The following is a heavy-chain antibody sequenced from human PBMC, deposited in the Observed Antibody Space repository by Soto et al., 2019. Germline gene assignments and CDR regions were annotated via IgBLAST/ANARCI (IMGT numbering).Heavy chain of an antibody. V-gene: IGHV1-18*04. D-gene: IGHD2-15*01. J-gene: IGHJ6*02. CDR3: ARDKLKIVVVVAASLYYYYGMDV. Sequence: ASVKVSCKASGYTFTSYGISWVRQAPGQGLEWMGWISAYNGNTNYAQKLQGRVTMTTDTSTSTAYMELRSLRSDDTAVYYCARDKLKIVVVVAASLYYYYGMDVWGQRTTVTVSS. CDR2: ISAYNGNT. CDR1: GYTFTSYG.